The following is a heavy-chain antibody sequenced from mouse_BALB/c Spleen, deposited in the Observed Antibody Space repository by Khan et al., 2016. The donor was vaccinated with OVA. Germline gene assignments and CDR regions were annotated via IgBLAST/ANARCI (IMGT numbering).Heavy chain of an antibody. CDR3: ARGNYYGYYFDY. CDR2: ISYSGGT. Sequence: VQLKESGPGLVKPSQSLSLTCTVTGYSITSGYAWNWIRQFPGNKLEWMGYISYSGGTSYNPSLKSRISINRDTSKNQFFLQLNSVTTEDTATYYCARGNYYGYYFDYWGQGTTLTVSS. J-gene: IGHJ2*01. V-gene: IGHV3-2*02. D-gene: IGHD1-1*01. CDR1: GYSITSGYA.